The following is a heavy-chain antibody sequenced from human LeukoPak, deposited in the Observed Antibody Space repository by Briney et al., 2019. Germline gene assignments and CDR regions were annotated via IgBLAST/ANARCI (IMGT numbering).Heavy chain of an antibody. CDR3: AIVHLGYYGSGRLDY. J-gene: IGHJ4*02. Sequence: ASVKVSFKASGYTFTSYGISWVRQAPGQGLEWMGWISAYNGNTNDAHKLQGRVTMTTDTSTSTAYMELRSLRSDDTAVYYCAIVHLGYYGSGRLDYGGQGTLVTVSS. CDR1: GYTFTSYG. D-gene: IGHD3-10*01. CDR2: ISAYNGNT. V-gene: IGHV1-18*01.